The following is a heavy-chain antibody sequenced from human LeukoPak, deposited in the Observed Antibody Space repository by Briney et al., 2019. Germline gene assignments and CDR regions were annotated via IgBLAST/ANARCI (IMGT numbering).Heavy chain of an antibody. V-gene: IGHV1-8*03. D-gene: IGHD4-17*01. J-gene: IGHJ4*02. CDR1: GYTFTSYD. CDR3: ARAAHYYGDDDIDY. Sequence: ASVKVSCKASGYTFTSYDINWVRQATGQGLEWMGWMNPNSGNTGYAQKFQGRVTITRNTSISTAYMELSNLRSEDTAVYYCARAAHYYGDDDIDYWGQGTLVTVSS. CDR2: MNPNSGNT.